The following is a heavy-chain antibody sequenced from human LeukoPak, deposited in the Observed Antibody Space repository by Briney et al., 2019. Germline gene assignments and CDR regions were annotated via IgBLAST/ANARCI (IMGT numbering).Heavy chain of an antibody. D-gene: IGHD5-12*01. CDR3: VRDGGVSGYDLLDY. V-gene: IGHV3-7*01. J-gene: IGHJ4*02. Sequence: GGSLRLSCTASGFTFSNYWMSWVRQAPGKGLEWVAHINQDGSEEHYMDSVKARFIISRDNAKNSLSLQMDSLRAEDTAVYYCVRDGGVSGYDLLDYWGQGTLVTVSS. CDR1: GFTFSNYW. CDR2: INQDGSEE.